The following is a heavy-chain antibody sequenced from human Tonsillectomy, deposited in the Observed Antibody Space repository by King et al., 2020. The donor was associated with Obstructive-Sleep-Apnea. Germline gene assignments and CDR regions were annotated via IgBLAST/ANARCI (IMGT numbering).Heavy chain of an antibody. CDR2: IYHSGTT. CDR3: ARALTTVAWFDP. CDR1: GFSISSGFY. D-gene: IGHD4-11*01. J-gene: IGHJ5*02. Sequence: QMQLQESGPGLVKPSETLSLTCSVSGFSISSGFYWGWVRQPPGKGLEWIAKIYHSGTTYYNPSLKSRVTISVDTSKNHISLTMTSMTAADTAVYYCARALTTVAWFDPWGQGSLVIVSS. V-gene: IGHV4-38-2*02.